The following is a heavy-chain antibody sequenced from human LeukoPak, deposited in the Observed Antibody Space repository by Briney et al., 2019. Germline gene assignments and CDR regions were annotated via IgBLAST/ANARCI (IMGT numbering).Heavy chain of an antibody. CDR3: AREFEYSTSGAGY. CDR1: GFPFSGYS. V-gene: IGHV3-21*01. J-gene: IGHJ4*02. Sequence: PGGSLRLSCAGSGFPFSGYSMNWVRQTPGKGLEWVSSMSILSGITYYAESVKGRFTVSRDNAKNLLHLQMNSLRVEDTAIYYCAREFEYSTSGAGYWGQGTPVTVSS. D-gene: IGHD6-6*01. CDR2: MSILSGIT.